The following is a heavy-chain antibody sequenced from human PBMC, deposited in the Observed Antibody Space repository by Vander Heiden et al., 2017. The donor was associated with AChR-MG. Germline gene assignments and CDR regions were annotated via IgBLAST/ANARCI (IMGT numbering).Heavy chain of an antibody. CDR1: GGTFDSHS. CDR3: ARARMDYGDYFDS. D-gene: IGHD4-17*01. CDR2: IIPVHRLE. Sequence: QVHLVQSGAAVKKTGSSVTVSCKASGGTFDSHSFTWVRLAPGQGLEWVGRIIPVHRLENYAQKFQGRVTITADKATGTTYMELRSLTSEDTAVYYCARARMDYGDYFDSWGLGTLVTVS. V-gene: IGHV1-69*02. J-gene: IGHJ4*02.